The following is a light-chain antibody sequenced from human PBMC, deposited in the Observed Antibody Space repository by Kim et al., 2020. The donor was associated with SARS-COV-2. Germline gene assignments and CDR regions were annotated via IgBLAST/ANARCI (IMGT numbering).Light chain of an antibody. Sequence: KTVTISCTRSSGSLASNYVQWYQQRPGRAPTTVIYEDNQRPSGVPDRFSGSIDSSSNSASLTISGLKTEDEADYYCQSYDSSNSWVFGGGTQLTVL. CDR1: SGSLASNY. V-gene: IGLV6-57*03. J-gene: IGLJ3*02. CDR3: QSYDSSNSWV. CDR2: EDN.